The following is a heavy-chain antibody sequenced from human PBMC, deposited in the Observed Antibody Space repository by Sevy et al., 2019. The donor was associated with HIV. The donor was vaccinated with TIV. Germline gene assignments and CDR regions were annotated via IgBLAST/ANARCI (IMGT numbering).Heavy chain of an antibody. Sequence: GGSLRLSCAASGFTFSSYSMNWVRQAPGKGLEWVSYISSSSSTIYYAESVKGRFTISRDNAKNSLYLQMNSLRAEDTAVYYCARDGDKGPYSSSWYGSPDYWGQGTLVTVSS. D-gene: IGHD6-13*01. CDR2: ISSSSSTI. V-gene: IGHV3-48*01. CDR1: GFTFSSYS. J-gene: IGHJ4*02. CDR3: ARDGDKGPYSSSWYGSPDY.